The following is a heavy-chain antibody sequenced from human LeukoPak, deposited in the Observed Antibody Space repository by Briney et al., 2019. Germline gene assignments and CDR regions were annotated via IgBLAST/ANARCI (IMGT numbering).Heavy chain of an antibody. D-gene: IGHD5-24*01. CDR3: AKDNRDGYQFYYYYGMDV. CDR1: GFTFSSYG. J-gene: IGHJ6*02. CDR2: ISYDGSNK. Sequence: GGSLRLSCAASGFTFSSYGMHWVRQAPGKGLEWVAVISYDGSNKYCADSVKGRFTISRDNSKNTLYLQMNSLRAEDTAVYYCAKDNRDGYQFYYYYGMDVWGQGTTVTVSS. V-gene: IGHV3-30*18.